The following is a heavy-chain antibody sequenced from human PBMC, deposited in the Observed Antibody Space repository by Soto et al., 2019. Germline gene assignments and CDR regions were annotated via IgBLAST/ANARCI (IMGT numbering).Heavy chain of an antibody. CDR1: GYTLTSYA. CDR3: ARTGYWRSTSCDRSLDY. Sequence: ASVKVSCKASGYTLTSYAMNWVRQAPGHRLEWMGWINAGNGTTKYSQKFQGRVTITRDTSASTAYMELRNLRSEATAVYYCARTGYWRSTSCDRSLDYWGQGTLDTSPQ. D-gene: IGHD2-2*02. J-gene: IGHJ4*02. CDR2: INAGNGTT. V-gene: IGHV1-3*01.